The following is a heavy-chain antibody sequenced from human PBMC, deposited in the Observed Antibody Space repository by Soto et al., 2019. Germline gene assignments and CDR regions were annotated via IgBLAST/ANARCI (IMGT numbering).Heavy chain of an antibody. CDR3: AKDKGGTPYYIDS. CDR1: GFNFGNYA. Sequence: VLLVESGGGLVQPGRSLRLSCAVSGFNFGNYAMHWVRQAPGKGLEWVAAVNWNSDKVAYAGSVLGRFTIFRESAKNSLHLQMNDLTTEDTALYYCAKDKGGTPYYIDSWGQGILVTVS. J-gene: IGHJ4*02. D-gene: IGHD1-1*01. CDR2: VNWNSDKV. V-gene: IGHV3-9*01.